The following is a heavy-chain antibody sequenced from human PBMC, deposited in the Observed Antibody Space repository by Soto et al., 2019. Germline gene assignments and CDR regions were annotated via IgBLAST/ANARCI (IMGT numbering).Heavy chain of an antibody. J-gene: IGHJ3*01. Sequence: GGSLRLSCAASGFTFSSYGMHWVRQAPGKGLEWVAVISYDGSDKYYADSVKGRFTISRDNSNNTLYLQMDSLRAEDTAVYYCARDQLYYNDISGRPLNAFDVWGQGTMVTVS. CDR2: ISYDGSDK. CDR1: GFTFSSYG. CDR3: ARDQLYYNDISGRPLNAFDV. D-gene: IGHD3-22*01. V-gene: IGHV3-30*03.